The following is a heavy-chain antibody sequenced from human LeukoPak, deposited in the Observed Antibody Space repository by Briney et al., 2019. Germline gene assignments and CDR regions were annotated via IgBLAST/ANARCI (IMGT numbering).Heavy chain of an antibody. CDR3: VKDPSDYFGSGTYYSGFEY. V-gene: IGHV3-64D*06. D-gene: IGHD3-10*01. CDR1: GFTFSNYA. Sequence: GGSLRLSCSASGFTFSNYAMHWVRQAPGMGLEYVSAISSNGGSTYYADSVKGRFTISRDNSQNTLYLQMSSLRAEDTAVYYCVKDPSDYFGSGTYYSGFEYWGQGTLVTVSS. CDR2: ISSNGGST. J-gene: IGHJ4*02.